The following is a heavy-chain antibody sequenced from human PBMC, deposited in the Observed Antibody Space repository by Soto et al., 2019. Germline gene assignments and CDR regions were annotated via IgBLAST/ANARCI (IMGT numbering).Heavy chain of an antibody. Sequence: SETSSLTCTVSGDSVSSDDWSWVRQSPGKGLEWIGYTHNSGNTDYNPSLKSRVTISLDASRNEFSLSLRSVTAADTVVYYCARGGWYEDHWGQGTLVIVSS. V-gene: IGHV4-59*08. D-gene: IGHD6-19*01. J-gene: IGHJ4*02. CDR1: GDSVSSDD. CDR3: ARGGWYEDH. CDR2: THNSGNT.